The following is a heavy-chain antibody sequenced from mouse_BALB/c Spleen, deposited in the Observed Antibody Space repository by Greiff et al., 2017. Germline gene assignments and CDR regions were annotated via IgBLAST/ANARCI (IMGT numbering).Heavy chain of an antibody. D-gene: IGHD1-1*01. V-gene: IGHV5-17*02. CDR1: GFTFSSFG. CDR2: ISSGSSTI. J-gene: IGHJ4*01. Sequence: EVMLVESGGGLVQPGGSRKLSCAASGFTFSSFGMHWVRQAPEKGLEWVAYISSGSSTIYYADTVKGRFTISRDNPKNTLFLQMTSLRSEDTAMYYCARSPYYYYYAMDYWGQGTSVTVSS. CDR3: ARSPYYYYYAMDY.